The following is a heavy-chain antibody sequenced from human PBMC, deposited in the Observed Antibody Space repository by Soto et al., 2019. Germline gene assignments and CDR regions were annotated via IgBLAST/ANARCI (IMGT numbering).Heavy chain of an antibody. V-gene: IGHV3-30-3*01. Sequence: QVQLVESGGGVVQPGRSLRLSCAASGFTFSSYAMHWVRQAPGKGLEWVAVISYDGSNKYYADSVKGRFTISRDNSKNTLYVQMNSLRAEDRAVYYCARDPRGGGWELRDWGQGTLVTVSS. CDR3: ARDPRGGGWELRD. CDR1: GFTFSSYA. CDR2: ISYDGSNK. D-gene: IGHD1-26*01. J-gene: IGHJ4*02.